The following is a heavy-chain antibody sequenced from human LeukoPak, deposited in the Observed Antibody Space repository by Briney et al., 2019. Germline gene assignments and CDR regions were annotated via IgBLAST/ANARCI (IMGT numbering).Heavy chain of an antibody. CDR2: ISAYNGNT. CDR3: ARDWENYDILTGYYRIFDY. V-gene: IGHV1-18*01. Sequence: ASVKVSCKASGYTFTSYGISWVRQAPGQGLEWMGWISAYNGNTNYAQKLQGRVTMTTDTSTSTAYMELRSLRSDDTAVYHCARDWENYDILTGYYRIFDYWGRGTLVTVSS. J-gene: IGHJ4*02. D-gene: IGHD3-9*01. CDR1: GYTFTSYG.